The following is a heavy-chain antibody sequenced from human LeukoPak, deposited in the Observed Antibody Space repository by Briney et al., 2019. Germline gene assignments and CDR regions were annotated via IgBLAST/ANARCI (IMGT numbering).Heavy chain of an antibody. CDR2: FYTSGNS. J-gene: IGHJ4*02. D-gene: IGHD4-17*01. CDR1: GYSISSGYY. V-gene: IGHV4-4*07. Sequence: SETLSLTCTVSGYSISSGYYWSWIRQPAGKGLEWIGRFYTSGNSYYNPSLKSRVTMSVDTSKNQFSLKLSSVTAADTAVYYCARLSTVTTSFDYWGQGTLVTVSS. CDR3: ARLSTVTTSFDY.